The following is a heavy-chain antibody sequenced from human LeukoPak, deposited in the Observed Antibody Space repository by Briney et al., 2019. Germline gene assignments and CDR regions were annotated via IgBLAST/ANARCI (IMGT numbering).Heavy chain of an antibody. CDR3: AKDAPPYYYDSSGYGPFDY. Sequence: PGGSLRLSCAASGFTFSSYAMSWVRQTPGKGLEWVSGIRSSGGGTFYADSVKGRFTISRDNSKNTLYLQMNSLRAEDTAVYYCAKDAPPYYYDSSGYGPFDYWGQGTLVTVSS. CDR1: GFTFSSYA. V-gene: IGHV3-23*01. CDR2: IRSSGGGT. D-gene: IGHD3-22*01. J-gene: IGHJ4*02.